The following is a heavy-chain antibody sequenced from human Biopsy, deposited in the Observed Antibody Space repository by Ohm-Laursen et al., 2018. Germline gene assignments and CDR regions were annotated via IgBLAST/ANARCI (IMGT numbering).Heavy chain of an antibody. V-gene: IGHV4-61*08. CDR2: IYYSWTT. Sequence: GTLSLTCTVSGGSVRSPDHRWNWVRRAPGKGLEWIGNIYYSWTTLYNPSLSGRVTMDLDRSTNQFSLKLKSVASADTAVYFCARAYFYGMGASNYFLDSWGQGALVTVSS. J-gene: IGHJ4*02. CDR3: ARAYFYGMGASNYFLDS. D-gene: IGHD3-10*01. CDR1: GGSVRSPDHR.